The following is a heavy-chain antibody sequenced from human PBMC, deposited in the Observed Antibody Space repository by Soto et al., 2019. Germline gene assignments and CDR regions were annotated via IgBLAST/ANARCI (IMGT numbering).Heavy chain of an antibody. V-gene: IGHV1-69*01. J-gene: IGHJ6*02. CDR1: GGTFSSYA. CDR2: IIPIFGTA. D-gene: IGHD2-15*01. CDR3: ARDCSGGSCSLYYYYGMDV. Sequence: QVQLVQSGAEVKKPGSSVKVSCKASGGTFSSYAISWVRQAPGQGLEWMGGIIPIFGTANYAQKFQGRVTITADESTSAGYMELSSLTSEDTAVYYCARDCSGGSCSLYYYYGMDVWGQGTTVTVSS.